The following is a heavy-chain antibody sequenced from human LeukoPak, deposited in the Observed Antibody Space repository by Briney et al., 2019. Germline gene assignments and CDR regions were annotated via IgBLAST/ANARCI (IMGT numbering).Heavy chain of an antibody. J-gene: IGHJ4*02. D-gene: IGHD6-6*01. CDR3: AVSSPSDY. CDR1: GFTFSSYS. Sequence: GGSLRLSCAASGFTFSSYSMNWVRQAPGKGLEWVSYISSSSSTIYYADSVQGRFTISRDNAKNSLYLQMNSLRAEDTAVYYCAVSSPSDYWGQGTLVTVSS. V-gene: IGHV3-48*01. CDR2: ISSSSSTI.